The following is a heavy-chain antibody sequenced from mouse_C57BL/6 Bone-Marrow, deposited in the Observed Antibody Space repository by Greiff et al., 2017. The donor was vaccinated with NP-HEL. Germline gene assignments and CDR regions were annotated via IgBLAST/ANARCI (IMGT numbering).Heavy chain of an antibody. D-gene: IGHD3-2*02. CDR3: VREGERLRLLTWFAY. CDR1: GFTFTTYA. CDR2: IRSKSSNYAT. V-gene: IGHV10-3*01. J-gene: IGHJ3*01. Sequence: EVQLVESGGGLVQPKGSLKLSCAASGFTFTTYAMHWVRQAPGKGLEWVARIRSKSSNYATYYADSVKDRFTISRDDSQSMLYLQMNNLKTEDTAMYYCVREGERLRLLTWFAYWGQGTLVTVSA.